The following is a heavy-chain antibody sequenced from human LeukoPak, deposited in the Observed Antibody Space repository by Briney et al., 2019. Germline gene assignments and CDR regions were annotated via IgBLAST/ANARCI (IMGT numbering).Heavy chain of an antibody. CDR3: AKSPPNCGGDCYFDY. J-gene: IGHJ4*02. CDR1: GFTFSSYA. Sequence: RGSLRLSCAASGFTFSSYAMSWVRQAPGKGLEWVSAISGSGGSTYYADSVKGRFTISRDNSKNTLYLQMNSLRTEDTAVYYCAKSPPNCGGDCYFDYWGQGTLVTVSS. CDR2: ISGSGGST. D-gene: IGHD2-21*01. V-gene: IGHV3-23*01.